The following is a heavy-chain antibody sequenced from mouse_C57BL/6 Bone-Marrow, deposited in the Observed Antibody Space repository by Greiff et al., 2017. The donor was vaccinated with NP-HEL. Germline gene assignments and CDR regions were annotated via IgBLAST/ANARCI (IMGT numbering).Heavy chain of an antibody. J-gene: IGHJ2*01. CDR2: INPYNGDT. D-gene: IGHD2-10*01. CDR1: GYSFTGYF. Sequence: EVQVVESGPELVKPGDSVKISCKASGYSFTGYFMNWVMQSHGKSLEWIGRINPYNGDTFYNQKFKGKATLTVDKSSSTAHMELRSLTSEDSAVYYCARPYYGNYLDYWGQGTTLTVSS. CDR3: ARPYYGNYLDY. V-gene: IGHV1-20*01.